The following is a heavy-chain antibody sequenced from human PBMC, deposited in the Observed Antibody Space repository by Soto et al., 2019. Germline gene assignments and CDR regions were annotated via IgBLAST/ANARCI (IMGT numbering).Heavy chain of an antibody. CDR1: GGSISSYY. Sequence: NPSETLSLTCTVSGGSISSYYWSWIRQPPGQGLEWIGYIYYSGSTNYNPSLKSRVTISVDTSKNQFSLKLSSVTAADTAVYYCARDHSGRSHFDLWGQGTLVTVSS. D-gene: IGHD5-12*01. V-gene: IGHV4-59*01. CDR3: ARDHSGRSHFDL. CDR2: IYYSGST. J-gene: IGHJ4*02.